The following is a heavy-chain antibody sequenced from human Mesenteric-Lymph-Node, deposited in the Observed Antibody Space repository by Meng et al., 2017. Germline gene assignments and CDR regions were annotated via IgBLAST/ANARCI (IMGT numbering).Heavy chain of an antibody. CDR1: GYTFTGYH. J-gene: IGHJ6*02. Sequence: DSVKVSCKTSGYTFTGYHLHWLRQAPGQGLEWMGRINPNSGGTNYAQKFQGRVTMTRDTSISTAYMELSRLRSDDTAVYYCARDSTIHQYYYYYYGMDVWGQGTMVTVSS. D-gene: IGHD2-2*01. V-gene: IGHV1-2*06. CDR3: ARDSTIHQYYYYYYGMDV. CDR2: INPNSGGT.